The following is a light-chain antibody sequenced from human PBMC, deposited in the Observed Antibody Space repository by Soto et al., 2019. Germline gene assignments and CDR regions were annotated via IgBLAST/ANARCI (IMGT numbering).Light chain of an antibody. J-gene: IGKJ5*01. V-gene: IGKV1-39*01. CDR3: QQGSTTPIT. Sequence: DIQMTQSPSSLSASIGDRVTITCRASQNMGSFLIWYQQKPGKAPRLLVYSAFRIQSGVPSRFNASGSGTDFTLSISSLQPEDFSTYYCQQGSTTPITFGLGTRLDTK. CDR2: SAF. CDR1: QNMGSF.